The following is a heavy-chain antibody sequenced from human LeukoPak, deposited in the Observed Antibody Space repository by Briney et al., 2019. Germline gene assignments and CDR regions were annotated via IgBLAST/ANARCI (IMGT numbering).Heavy chain of an antibody. Sequence: SETLSLTCAVYGGSFSGYYWSWIRQPPGKGLEWIGEINHSGSTNYNPSLKSRVTISVDTSKTQFSLNLSSVTAADTAVYYCALTSGTDYSSSWYYYYYMDVWGKGTTVTVS. V-gene: IGHV4-34*01. CDR2: INHSGST. CDR1: GGSFSGYY. CDR3: ALTSGTDYSSSWYYYYYMDV. D-gene: IGHD6-13*01. J-gene: IGHJ6*03.